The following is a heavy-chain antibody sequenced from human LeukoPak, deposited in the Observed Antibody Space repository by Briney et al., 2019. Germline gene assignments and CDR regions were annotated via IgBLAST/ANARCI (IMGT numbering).Heavy chain of an antibody. Sequence: ASVKVSCKVSGGTFSSYAISWVRQAPGQGLEWMGGIIPIFGTANYAQKFQGRVTITADKSTSTAYMELSSLRSEDTAVYYCARSGYSIVGAPFDYWGQGTLVTVSS. CDR2: IIPIFGTA. V-gene: IGHV1-69*06. J-gene: IGHJ4*02. CDR1: GGTFSSYA. CDR3: ARSGYSIVGAPFDY. D-gene: IGHD1-26*01.